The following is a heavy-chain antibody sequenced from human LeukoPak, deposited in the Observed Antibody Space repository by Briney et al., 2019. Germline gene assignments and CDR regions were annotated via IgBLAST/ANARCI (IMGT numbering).Heavy chain of an antibody. Sequence: PGRSLRLSCAASGFTFSSYGMHWVRQAPGKGLEWVAVISYDGSNKYYADSVKGRFTISRDNSKNTLYLQMNSLRAEDTAVYYCAKAPGVDTAMAGFWYFDLWGRGALVTVSS. V-gene: IGHV3-30*18. CDR2: ISYDGSNK. D-gene: IGHD5-18*01. CDR1: GFTFSSYG. J-gene: IGHJ2*01. CDR3: AKAPGVDTAMAGFWYFDL.